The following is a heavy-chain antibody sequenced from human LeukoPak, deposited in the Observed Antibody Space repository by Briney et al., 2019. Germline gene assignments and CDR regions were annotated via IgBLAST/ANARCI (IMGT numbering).Heavy chain of an antibody. J-gene: IGHJ3*02. D-gene: IGHD4-17*01. Sequence: SETLSLTCAVYGGSFSGYYWSWIRQPPGKGLEWIGEINHSGSTNYNPSLKSRVTISVDTSKNQFSLKLSSVTAADTAVYYCARASLGDYVLDYAFDIWGQGTMVTVSS. CDR2: INHSGST. CDR1: GGSFSGYY. V-gene: IGHV4-34*01. CDR3: ARASLGDYVLDYAFDI.